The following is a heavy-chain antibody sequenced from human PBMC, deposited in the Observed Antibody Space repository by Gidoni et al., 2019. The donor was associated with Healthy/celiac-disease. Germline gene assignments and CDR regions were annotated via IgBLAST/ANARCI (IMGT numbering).Heavy chain of an antibody. CDR2: ISSSSSTI. CDR3: ARDPHMWAPSSYYGGY. V-gene: IGHV3-48*02. Sequence: EVQLVESGGGLVQPGGSLRLSCAASGFTFSSYSMNWVRQAPGKGLEWVSYISSSSSTIYYADSVKGRFTISRDNAKNSLYLQMNSLRDEDTAVYYCARDPHMWAPSSYYGGYWGQGTLVTVSS. D-gene: IGHD1-26*01. CDR1: GFTFSSYS. J-gene: IGHJ4*02.